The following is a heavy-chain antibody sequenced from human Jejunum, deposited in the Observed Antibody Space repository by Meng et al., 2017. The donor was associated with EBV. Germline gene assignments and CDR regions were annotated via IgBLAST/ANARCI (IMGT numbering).Heavy chain of an antibody. CDR1: GFIFSNYA. CDR2: ISGRNNDA. J-gene: IGHJ4*02. D-gene: IGHD5/OR15-5a*01. CDR3: AKSSNFHDNSVIRD. V-gene: IGHV3-23*01. Sequence: EVQLMDFGGGLVQPGGSLRLSCAVSGFIFSNYAMTWVRQATGKGLEWVSTISGRNNDAYYANSVKGRFTISRDNFKNTLFLQMNSLRAEDTAVYYCAKSSNFHDNSVIRDWGQGTLVTVSS.